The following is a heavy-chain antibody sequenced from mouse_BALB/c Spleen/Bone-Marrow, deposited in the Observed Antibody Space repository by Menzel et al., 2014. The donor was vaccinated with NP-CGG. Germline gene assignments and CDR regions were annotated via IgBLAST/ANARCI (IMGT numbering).Heavy chain of an antibody. V-gene: IGHV1S22*01. CDR3: TSWGY. CDR2: IYPGSGST. CDR1: GYTFTSYW. Sequence: LQQSGSELVRPGASVKLSCKASGYTFTSYWMHWVKQRHGQGLEWIGNIYPGSGSTNYDEKFKSKGTLTVDTSSSTAYMHLSSLTSEDSAVYYCTSWGYWGQGTTLTVPS. J-gene: IGHJ2*01. D-gene: IGHD4-1*01.